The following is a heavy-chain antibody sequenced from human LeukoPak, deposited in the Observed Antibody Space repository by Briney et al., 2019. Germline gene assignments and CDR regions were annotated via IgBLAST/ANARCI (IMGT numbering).Heavy chain of an antibody. CDR2: IGTAGDT. J-gene: IGHJ4*02. CDR1: GFTLSNYD. D-gene: IGHD4-17*01. CDR3: ARGLYGAPGY. V-gene: IGHV3-13*01. Sequence: GGSLRLSCAASGFTLSNYDMHWVRQATGRGLEWVSGIGTAGDTYYSDSVMGRFTMSRENVKNSLYLQMNSLRAGDTAVYYCARGLYGAPGYWGQGALVTVSS.